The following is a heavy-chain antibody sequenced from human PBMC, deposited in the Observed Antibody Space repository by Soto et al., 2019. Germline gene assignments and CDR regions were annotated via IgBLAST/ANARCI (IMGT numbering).Heavy chain of an antibody. V-gene: IGHV3-23*01. Sequence: GGSLRLSCDASGITVGFRAMSWVRQAPGEGLEWVSTITDSGGDAKYADSVRGRFAISRDNSKKTLYLQMSSLTAEDSAIYYCARGSTDSYPGSRIFDFWGRGTLVTVSS. CDR3: ARGSTDSYPGSRIFDF. CDR1: GITVGFRA. D-gene: IGHD3-10*01. CDR2: ITDSGGDA. J-gene: IGHJ4*02.